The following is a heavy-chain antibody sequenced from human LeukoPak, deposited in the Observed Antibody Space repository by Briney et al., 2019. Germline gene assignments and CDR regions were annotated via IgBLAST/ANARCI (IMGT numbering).Heavy chain of an antibody. CDR3: ARFGNDYVWGSYRYGDYFDY. D-gene: IGHD3-16*02. CDR1: GGSISSSSYY. J-gene: IGHJ4*02. V-gene: IGHV4-39*07. CDR2: IYYSGST. Sequence: SETLSLTCTVSGGSISSSSYYWGWIRQPPGKGLEWIGSIYYSGSTYYNPSLKSRVTISVDTSKNQFSLKLSSVTAADTAVYYCARFGNDYVWGSYRYGDYFDYWGQGTLVTVSS.